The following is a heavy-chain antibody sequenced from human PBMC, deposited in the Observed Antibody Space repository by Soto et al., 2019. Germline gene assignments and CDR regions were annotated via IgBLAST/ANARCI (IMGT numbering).Heavy chain of an antibody. V-gene: IGHV1-8*01. D-gene: IGHD2-15*01. CDR3: ARVGYCSGGSCYSGYYYYYMDV. J-gene: IGHJ6*03. CDR2: MNPNSGNT. Sequence: ASVKVSCKASGYTFTSYDINWVRQATGQGLEWMGWMNPNSGNTGYAQKFQGRVTMTRNTSISTAYMELSSLRSEDTAVYYCARVGYCSGGSCYSGYYYYYMDVWGKGTTVTVS. CDR1: GYTFTSYD.